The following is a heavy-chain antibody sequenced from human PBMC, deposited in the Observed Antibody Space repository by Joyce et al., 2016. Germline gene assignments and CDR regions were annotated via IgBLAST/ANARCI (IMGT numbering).Heavy chain of an antibody. V-gene: IGHV3-21*05. J-gene: IGHJ4*02. D-gene: IGHD3-22*01. CDR3: ARDLGTTGYYSVY. CDR2: ISSTSSYI. Sequence: VQLVESGGGLVKPGGALRLSCAVSVFTFTSYSMNWVRQAPGEGLEGVSYISSTSSYIYYADSVKGRLTMSRDNAKSSLFLQMNSLRSEDTAVYYCARDLGTTGYYSVYWGQGTLVTVSS. CDR1: VFTFTSYS.